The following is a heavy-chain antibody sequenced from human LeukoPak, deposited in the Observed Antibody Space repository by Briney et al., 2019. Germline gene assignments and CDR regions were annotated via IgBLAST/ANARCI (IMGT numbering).Heavy chain of an antibody. CDR2: IYYTGST. CDR1: GGSISTYY. CDR3: AREADYDSSEGSFDP. V-gene: IGHV4-59*01. D-gene: IGHD3-22*01. J-gene: IGHJ5*02. Sequence: SETLSLTCTVSGGSISTYYWSWIRQPPGKGLEWIGYIYYTGSTSYNPSLKSRVTMSLDASKNQFSLKLSSVTAADTAVYYCAREADYDSSEGSFDPWGQGTLVTVSS.